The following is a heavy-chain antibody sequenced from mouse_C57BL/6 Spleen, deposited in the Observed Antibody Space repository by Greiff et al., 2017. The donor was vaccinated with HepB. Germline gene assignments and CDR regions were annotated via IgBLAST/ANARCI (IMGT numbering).Heavy chain of an antibody. CDR2: IHPNSGST. CDR1: GYTFTSYW. J-gene: IGHJ2*01. V-gene: IGHV1-64*01. CDR3: ARDVITTVWDYFDY. D-gene: IGHD1-1*01. Sequence: QVQLKQPGAELVKPGASVKLSCKASGYTFTSYWMHWVKQRPGQGLEWIGMIHPNSGSTNYNEKFKSKATLTVDKSSSTAYMQLSSLTSEDSAVYYCARDVITTVWDYFDYWGQGTTLTVSS.